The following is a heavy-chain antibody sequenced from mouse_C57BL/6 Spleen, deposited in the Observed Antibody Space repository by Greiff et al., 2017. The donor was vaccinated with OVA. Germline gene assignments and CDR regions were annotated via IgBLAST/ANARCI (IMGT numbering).Heavy chain of an antibody. D-gene: IGHD1-1*01. CDR1: GYSITSGYY. J-gene: IGHJ2*01. Sequence: VQLKESGPGLVKPSQSLSLTCSVTGYSITSGYYWNWIRQFPGNKLEWMGYISYDGSNNYNPSLKNRISITRDTSKNQFFLKLNSVTTEDTATYYCASDYWWGQGTTLTVSS. V-gene: IGHV3-6*01. CDR3: ASDYW. CDR2: ISYDGSN.